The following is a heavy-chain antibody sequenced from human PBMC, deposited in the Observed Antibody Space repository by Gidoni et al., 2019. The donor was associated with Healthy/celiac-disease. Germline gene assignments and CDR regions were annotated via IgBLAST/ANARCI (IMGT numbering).Heavy chain of an antibody. J-gene: IGHJ4*02. Sequence: QVQLVESGGGVVQPGRSLRLSCAASGFTFSSYGMHWVRQAPGKGLEWVAVISYDGSNKYYADSVKGRFTISRDNSKNTLYLQMNSLRAEDTAVYYCAKRTARNWGIDYWGQGTLVTVSS. CDR3: AKRTARNWGIDY. V-gene: IGHV3-30*18. CDR1: GFTFSSYG. CDR2: ISYDGSNK. D-gene: IGHD7-27*01.